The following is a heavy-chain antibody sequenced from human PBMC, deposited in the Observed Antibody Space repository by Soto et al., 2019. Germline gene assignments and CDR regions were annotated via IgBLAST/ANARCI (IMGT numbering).Heavy chain of an antibody. D-gene: IGHD6-19*01. CDR2: MNPNSGNT. Sequence: QVQLVQSGAEVKKPGASVKVSCKASGYTFISHDINWVRQATGQGLEWMGWMNPNSGNTGYAQKFQGGVTMTRNTSISTAYMELSSLRFEDPAVYYCARVSYSSSTLDYWGQGTLVTVSS. CDR1: GYTFISHD. V-gene: IGHV1-8*01. J-gene: IGHJ4*02. CDR3: ARVSYSSSTLDY.